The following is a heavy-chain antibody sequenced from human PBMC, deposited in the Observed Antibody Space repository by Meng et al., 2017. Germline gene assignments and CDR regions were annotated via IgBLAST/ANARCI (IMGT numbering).Heavy chain of an antibody. CDR3: ARGAALRSSSSNFDY. CDR2: ISAYNGNT. J-gene: IGHJ4*02. D-gene: IGHD6-13*01. CDR1: GYTFTSYG. V-gene: IGHV1-18*01. Sequence: ASVKVSCKASGYTFTSYGISWVRQAPGRGLEWMGWISAYNGNTNYAQKLQGRVTMTTDTSTSTAYMELRSLRSDDTAVYYCARGAALRSSSSNFDYWGQGTLVTVSS.